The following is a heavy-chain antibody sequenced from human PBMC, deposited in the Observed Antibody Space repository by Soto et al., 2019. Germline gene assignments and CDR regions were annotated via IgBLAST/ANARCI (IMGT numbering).Heavy chain of an antibody. D-gene: IGHD6-19*01. J-gene: IGHJ4*02. CDR2: INAGNGNT. CDR1: AYTFSIYG. CDR3: ARDGAVAGSINFDY. V-gene: IGHV1-3*01. Sequence: GSVKVSCKASAYTFSIYGVHWVRQAPGQRLEWMGWINAGNGNTKYSQKFQGRVTINRDTSASTAYMELSRLRSEDTAVYYRARDGAVAGSINFDYWGQGTLVTVS.